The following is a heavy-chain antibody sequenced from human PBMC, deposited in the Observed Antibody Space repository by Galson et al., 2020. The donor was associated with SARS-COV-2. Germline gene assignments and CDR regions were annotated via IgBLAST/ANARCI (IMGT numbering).Heavy chain of an antibody. Sequence: GGSLRLSCAASGFTFDDYAMHWVRQAPGKGLEWVSGISGNSGSIGYADSVKGRFTISRDNAKNSLYLQMNSLRAEDTALYYCAKDIRDYGEPYGMDVWGQGTTVTVSS. D-gene: IGHD4-17*01. J-gene: IGHJ6*02. CDR3: AKDIRDYGEPYGMDV. V-gene: IGHV3-9*01. CDR2: ISGNSGSI. CDR1: GFTFDDYA.